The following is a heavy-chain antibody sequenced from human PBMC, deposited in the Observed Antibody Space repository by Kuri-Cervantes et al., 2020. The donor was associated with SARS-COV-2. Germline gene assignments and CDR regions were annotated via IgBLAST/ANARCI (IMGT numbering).Heavy chain of an antibody. CDR2: IIPIVGIA. CDR3: ARDRGYSSSWYKPNWFDP. CDR1: GGTFSSYA. J-gene: IGHJ5*02. V-gene: IGHV1-69*04. D-gene: IGHD6-13*01. Sequence: SVKVSCKASGGTFSSYAISWVRQAPGQGLEWMGRIIPIVGIANYAQKFQGRVTITADKSTSTAYMELSSLRSEDTAVYYCARDRGYSSSWYKPNWFDPWGQGTLVTVSS.